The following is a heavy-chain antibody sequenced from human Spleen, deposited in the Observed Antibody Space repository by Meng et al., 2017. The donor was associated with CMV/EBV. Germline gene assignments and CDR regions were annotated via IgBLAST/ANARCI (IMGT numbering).Heavy chain of an antibody. CDR1: GFSFSTSA. J-gene: IGHJ4*02. CDR3: AKYLSGGSWSGLGGPLFDT. Sequence: GGSLRLSCAASGFSFSTSAMSWVRQAPGKGLEWVSVIYVGDPGSIYAQSGEGRFTISRDNSKNPLHLQMNSLGAEDTGVYYCAKYLSGGSWSGLGGPLFDTWGQGTLVTVSS. V-gene: IGHV3-23*03. D-gene: IGHD2/OR15-2a*01. CDR2: IYVGDPGS.